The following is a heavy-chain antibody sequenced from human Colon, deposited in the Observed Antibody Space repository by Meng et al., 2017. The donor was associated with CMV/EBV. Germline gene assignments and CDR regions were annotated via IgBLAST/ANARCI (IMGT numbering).Heavy chain of an antibody. CDR3: ARGSQSQRLLDY. D-gene: IGHD6-25*01. V-gene: IGHV1-2*02. CDR1: GYAFVDYY. Sequence: ASVKVSCKTSGYAFVDYYIHWVRQVPGQRLEWMGWMNSNEGHTVYTPHLRGRVSMTRDTSSNTAYMELTSLKSDDTAVYFCARGSQSQRLLDYWGQGTLVTVSS. CDR2: MNSNEGHT. J-gene: IGHJ4*02.